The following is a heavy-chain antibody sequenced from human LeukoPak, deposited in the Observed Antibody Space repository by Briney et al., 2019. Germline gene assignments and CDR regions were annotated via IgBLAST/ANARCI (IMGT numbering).Heavy chain of an antibody. CDR3: ARDRSPSGTSTGNLDF. J-gene: IGHJ4*02. CDR2: IYYSGST. CDR1: GGSISSYY. Sequence: SETLSLTCIVSGGSISSYYWSWIRQPPGKGLEWIGYIYYSGSTNYNPSLKSRVTISVDTSKNQFSLKLTSVTAADTAVYYCARDRSPSGTSTGNLDFWGQGTLVTVSS. V-gene: IGHV4-59*12. D-gene: IGHD1-26*01.